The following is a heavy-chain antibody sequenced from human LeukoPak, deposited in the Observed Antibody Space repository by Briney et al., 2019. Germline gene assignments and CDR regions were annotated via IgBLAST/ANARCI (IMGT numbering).Heavy chain of an antibody. CDR1: GGSISSYY. J-gene: IGHJ4*02. CDR3: ARGRRDGYNYVDY. Sequence: SETLSLTCTVSGGSISSYYWSWIRQPPGKGLEWIGYIYYSGSTNYNASLKSRVTISVDTSKNQFSLKLSSVTAADTAVYYCARGRRDGYNYVDYWGQGTLVTVSS. CDR2: IYYSGST. D-gene: IGHD5-12*01. V-gene: IGHV4-59*01.